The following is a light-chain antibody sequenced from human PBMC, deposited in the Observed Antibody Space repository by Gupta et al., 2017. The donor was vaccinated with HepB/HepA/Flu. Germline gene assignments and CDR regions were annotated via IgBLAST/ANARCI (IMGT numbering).Light chain of an antibody. CDR3: QQYNSNTWT. V-gene: IGKV1-5*03. Sequence: DIQMTQSPSTLSASVGDRVTITCRASQSITSWLAWYQQKPGKAPKLLIYKASSLESGVPSRFSGSESGTEFTLTINSLQPDDFATYYCQQYNSNTWTFGQGTKVEIK. J-gene: IGKJ1*01. CDR1: QSITSW. CDR2: KAS.